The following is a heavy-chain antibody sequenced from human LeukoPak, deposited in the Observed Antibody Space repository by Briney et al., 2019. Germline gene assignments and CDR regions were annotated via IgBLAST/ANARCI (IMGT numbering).Heavy chain of an antibody. CDR3: ARGRPPHDYGTLFDY. V-gene: IGHV4-59*01. J-gene: IGHJ4*02. CDR1: GGAITGYY. D-gene: IGHD4-17*01. CDR2: IYYSGST. Sequence: SETEALICTVSGGAITGYYWSWIRQPPGKGLEWIGYIYYSGSTNYNPSLKSRVTMSVDTSKKQFSLELSSVTAADTAVYYCARGRPPHDYGTLFDYWGQRNL.